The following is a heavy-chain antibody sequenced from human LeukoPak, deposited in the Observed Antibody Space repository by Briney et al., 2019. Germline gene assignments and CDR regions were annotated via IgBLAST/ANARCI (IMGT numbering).Heavy chain of an antibody. CDR1: GFTFSNNW. V-gene: IGHV3-7*02. CDR2: IKQDGTKT. D-gene: IGHD6-19*01. J-gene: IGHJ4*02. Sequence: GGSLRLSCEASGFTFSNNWMTWVRQAPGKGLEWVANIKQDGTKTYYVDSVKGRFTISRDNSKNTLYLQMGSLRVEDMAVYYCARASSGWYGYWGQGTLVTVSS. CDR3: ARASSGWYGY.